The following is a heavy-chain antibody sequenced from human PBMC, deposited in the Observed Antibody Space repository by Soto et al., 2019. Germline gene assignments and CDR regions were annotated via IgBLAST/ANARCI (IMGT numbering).Heavy chain of an antibody. CDR3: AKALRFAFTTGYYMDF. CDR1: GFTVSSYA. J-gene: IGHJ6*03. Sequence: EVQLLESGGGLVQPGGSLRLSCAASGFTVSSYAMSWVRQAPGKGLEWVSVISGSGSTYSADSVKGRFTISRDSSKNTVYLQMTSLRAEDTAVYYCAKALRFAFTTGYYMDFWGRGTTVTVSS. D-gene: IGHD4-4*01. CDR2: ISGSGST. V-gene: IGHV3-23*01.